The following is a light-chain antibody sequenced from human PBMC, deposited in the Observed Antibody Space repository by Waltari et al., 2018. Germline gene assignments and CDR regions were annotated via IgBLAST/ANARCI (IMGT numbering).Light chain of an antibody. J-gene: IGKJ1*01. CDR1: QSVGST. CDR3: QQYNNWPPWT. CDR2: DAS. V-gene: IGKV3-15*01. Sequence: EIVMTQSPATLSVSPGDRATLSCRASQSVGSTLAWYQQKPGQAPRLLIHDASTRATGVPARFSGSGSGTEFTLTISGLQSEDFAVYYCQQYNNWPPWTFGQGTKVEIK.